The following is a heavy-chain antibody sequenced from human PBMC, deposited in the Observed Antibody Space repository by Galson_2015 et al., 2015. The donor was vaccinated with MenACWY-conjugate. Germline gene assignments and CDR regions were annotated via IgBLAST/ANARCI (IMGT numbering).Heavy chain of an antibody. CDR3: ATYCSSPSCYANGAY. J-gene: IGHJ4*02. D-gene: IGHD2-2*01. CDR2: INSDGSAA. Sequence: MHWVRQSPGKGLVWVSRINSDGSAADYADSVKGRFTISRDNAKNTLYLQMNGLRAEDTAVYYCATYCSSPSCYANGAYWGQGTLVTVSS. V-gene: IGHV3-74*01.